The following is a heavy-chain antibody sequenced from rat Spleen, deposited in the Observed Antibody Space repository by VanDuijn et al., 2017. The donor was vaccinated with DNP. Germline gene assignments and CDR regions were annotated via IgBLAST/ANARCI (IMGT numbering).Heavy chain of an antibody. Sequence: EVQLVGSGGGLVQPGRSLKLSCAASGFTFNNYWMTWIRQVPGKGLEWVASITSSGGSTSYLDSVKGRFTISRDNANPTLYLQMDSLRSEDTATYYCATSPGPNWFAYWGQGVMVTVSS. CDR3: ATSPGPNWFAY. J-gene: IGHJ2*01. D-gene: IGHD3-8*01. V-gene: IGHV5-31*01. CDR2: ITSSGGST. CDR1: GFTFNNYW.